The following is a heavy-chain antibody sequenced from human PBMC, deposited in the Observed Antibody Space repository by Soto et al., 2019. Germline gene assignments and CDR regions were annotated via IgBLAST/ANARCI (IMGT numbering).Heavy chain of an antibody. D-gene: IGHD3-16*01. V-gene: IGHV1-46*01. CDR2: INPSGGST. J-gene: IGHJ6*02. CDR1: GYTFTSYY. CDR3: ARGGLNGGIPFLYYGMDV. Sequence: QVQLVQSGAEVKKPGASVKVSCKASGYTFTSYYMHWVRQAPGQGLEWMGIINPSGGSTSYAQKLQGRVTMTRDTSTSTVYMELSSLRSEDTAVYYCARGGLNGGIPFLYYGMDVWGQGTTVTVSS.